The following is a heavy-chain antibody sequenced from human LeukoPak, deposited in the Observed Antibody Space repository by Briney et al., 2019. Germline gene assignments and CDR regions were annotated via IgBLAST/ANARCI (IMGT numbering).Heavy chain of an antibody. Sequence: SETLSLTCAVYGGSFSGYYWSWIRQPPGKGLEWIGEINHSGSTNYNPSLKSRVTISVDTSKNQFSLKLSSVTAADTAVYYCARVTRGFGEQTSRNYYYYYMDVWGKGTTVTVSS. V-gene: IGHV4-34*01. CDR2: INHSGST. D-gene: IGHD3-10*01. CDR3: ARVTRGFGEQTSRNYYYYYMDV. J-gene: IGHJ6*03. CDR1: GGSFSGYY.